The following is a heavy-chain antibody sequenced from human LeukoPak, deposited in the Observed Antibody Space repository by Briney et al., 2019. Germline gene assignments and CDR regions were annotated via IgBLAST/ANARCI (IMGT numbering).Heavy chain of an antibody. D-gene: IGHD4-17*01. J-gene: IGHJ4*02. CDR2: IHYSGST. Sequence: PSETLSLTCTVSGGSINNYYWSWIRQPPGKGLEWIGYIHYSGSTNYNPSLKSRVTISVDKSKNQFSLKLSSVTAADTAVYYCARVGAAVTRIDYWGQGTLVTVSS. V-gene: IGHV4-59*12. CDR1: GGSINNYY. CDR3: ARVGAAVTRIDY.